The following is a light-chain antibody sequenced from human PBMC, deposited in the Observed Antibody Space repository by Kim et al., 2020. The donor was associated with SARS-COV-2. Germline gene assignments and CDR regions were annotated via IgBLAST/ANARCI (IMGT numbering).Light chain of an antibody. V-gene: IGLV2-14*03. J-gene: IGLJ1*01. CDR2: DVS. Sequence: QSFTISCAGTSSDVGGYNYVSWYQQHPGKAPKLMIYDVSNRPSGVSKRFSGSKSGNTASLTISGLQAEDESDYYCSSFTKTATLVFGTGTKVTVL. CDR3: SSFTKTATLV. CDR1: SSDVGGYNY.